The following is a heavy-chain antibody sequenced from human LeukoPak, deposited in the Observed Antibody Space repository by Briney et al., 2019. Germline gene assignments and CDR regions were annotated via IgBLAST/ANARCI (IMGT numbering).Heavy chain of an antibody. CDR1: GYTFTHQW. D-gene: IGHD3-10*01. CDR2: IYPRDSDT. CDR3: ARHSDVIGAI. J-gene: IGHJ4*02. V-gene: IGHV5-51*01. Sequence: GGSLKISCKASGYTFTHQWIGWVRQKSGSGLEWMGIIYPRDSDTRYSPSFQGHVSISADTSINTAYLEWSRLEASDTAIYYCARHSDVIGAIWGQGTLVTVSS.